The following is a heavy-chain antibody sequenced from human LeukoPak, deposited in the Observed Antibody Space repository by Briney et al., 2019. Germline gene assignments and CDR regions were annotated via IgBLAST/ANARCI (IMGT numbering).Heavy chain of an antibody. Sequence: GGSLRLSCAASGFIFTNYALTWVRQGPAKGLERVSSISGSGGSTFYADSVKGRFTISRDNSKNTLFLQLDNLRPEDTAIYYCARHHREFVAASGTYSDYWGQGTLVTVSS. D-gene: IGHD6-13*01. CDR2: ISGSGGST. J-gene: IGHJ4*02. CDR1: GFIFTNYA. V-gene: IGHV3-23*01. CDR3: ARHHREFVAASGTYSDY.